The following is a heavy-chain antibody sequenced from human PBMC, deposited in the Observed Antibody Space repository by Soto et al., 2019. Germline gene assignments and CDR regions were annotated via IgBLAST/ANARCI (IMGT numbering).Heavy chain of an antibody. CDR2: IIPIFGTA. D-gene: IGHD5-18*01. Sequence: ASVKVSCKASGGTFSSYAISWVRQAPGQGLEWMGGIIPIFGTANYAQKFQGRVTITADESTSTAYMELSSLRSEDTAVYYCARASDRGYSTYYYYGMDVWGQGTTVTVSS. CDR1: GGTFSSYA. V-gene: IGHV1-69*13. J-gene: IGHJ6*02. CDR3: ARASDRGYSTYYYYGMDV.